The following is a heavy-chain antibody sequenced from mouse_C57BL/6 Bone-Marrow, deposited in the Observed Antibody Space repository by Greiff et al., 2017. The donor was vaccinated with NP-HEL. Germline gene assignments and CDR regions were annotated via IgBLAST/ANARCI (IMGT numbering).Heavy chain of an antibody. Sequence: EVMLVESGGDLVKPGGSLKLSCAASGFTFSSYGMSWVRQTPDKRLEWVATISSGGSYTSYPDSVKGRFTISRDNAKNTLYLQMSSLKSEDTAMYYCARQGNWAWFAYWGQGTLVTVSA. V-gene: IGHV5-6*01. CDR2: ISSGGSYT. CDR1: GFTFSSYG. D-gene: IGHD4-1*01. CDR3: ARQGNWAWFAY. J-gene: IGHJ3*01.